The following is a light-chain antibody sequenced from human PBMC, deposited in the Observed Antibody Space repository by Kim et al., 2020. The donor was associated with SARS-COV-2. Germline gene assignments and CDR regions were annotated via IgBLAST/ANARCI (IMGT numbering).Light chain of an antibody. CDR3: QAWDSSRV. CDR2: QDS. V-gene: IGLV3-1*01. CDR1: KLGDKY. Sequence: SYELTQPPSVSVSPGQTASITCSGDKLGDKYACWYQQKPGQSPVLVIYQDSKRPSGIPERFSGSKSGNTATLTISGTQAMDEADYYCQAWDSSRVFGGGTQLTVL. J-gene: IGLJ3*02.